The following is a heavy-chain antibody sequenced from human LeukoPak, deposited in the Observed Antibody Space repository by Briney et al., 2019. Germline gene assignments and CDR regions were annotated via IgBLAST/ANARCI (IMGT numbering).Heavy chain of an antibody. V-gene: IGHV4-59*12. D-gene: IGHD1-1*01. Sequence: PSETLSLTCTVSGGSISSYYWSWIRQPPGKGLEWIGYIYYSGSTYYNPSLKSRVTISVDTSKNQFSLKLSSVTAADTAVYYCARVANWNDDYYGMDVWGQGTTVTVSS. CDR1: GGSISSYY. CDR3: ARVANWNDDYYGMDV. J-gene: IGHJ6*02. CDR2: IYYSGST.